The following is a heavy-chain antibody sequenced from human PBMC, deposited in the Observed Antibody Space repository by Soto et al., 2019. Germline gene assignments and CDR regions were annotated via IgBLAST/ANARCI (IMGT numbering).Heavy chain of an antibody. J-gene: IGHJ4*02. D-gene: IGHD6-13*01. V-gene: IGHV3-66*01. Sequence: EVQLVESGGGLVQPGGSLRLSCAASGFTVSSNYMSWVRQAPGKGLEWVSVIYSGGSTYYADSVKGSFTISRDNSKHTLYLQMNSLRAEDTAVYYCARGRIAAAGVFDYWGQGTLVTVSS. CDR2: IYSGGST. CDR3: ARGRIAAAGVFDY. CDR1: GFTVSSNY.